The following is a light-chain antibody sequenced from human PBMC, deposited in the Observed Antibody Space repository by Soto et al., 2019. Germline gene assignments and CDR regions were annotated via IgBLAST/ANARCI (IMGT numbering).Light chain of an antibody. Sequence: DIQMTQSPSTLSASVGDRVTITCRASQSISSWLAWYQQKPGKAPKLLIYDASSLESGVPSRFSGSGSGTEFTLTISSLQPDVFATYYCQQYNSYPYTFDQRTKVDIK. CDR3: QQYNSYPYT. CDR2: DAS. V-gene: IGKV1-5*01. J-gene: IGKJ2*01. CDR1: QSISSW.